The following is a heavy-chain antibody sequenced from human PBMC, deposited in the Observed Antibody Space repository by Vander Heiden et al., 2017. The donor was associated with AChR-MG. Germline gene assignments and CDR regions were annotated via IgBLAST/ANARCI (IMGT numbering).Heavy chain of an antibody. CDR3: ARDRSTSVTATFDF. CDR2: AYHSGTT. CDR1: GYSISSGYY. Sequence: QVQLQESGPGLVRPSETLSPTCAVSGYSISSGYYWGWIRQSPGKGLEWIGSAYHSGTTYYNPSLKSRVTISLDTSKNQFSLKLNSLSATDTALYYCARDRSTSVTATFDFWGQGTLVTVSS. J-gene: IGHJ3*01. V-gene: IGHV4-38-2*02.